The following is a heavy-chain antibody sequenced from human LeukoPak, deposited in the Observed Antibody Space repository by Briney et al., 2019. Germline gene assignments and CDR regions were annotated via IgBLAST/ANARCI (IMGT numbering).Heavy chain of an antibody. D-gene: IGHD7-27*01. CDR1: GYSISSSYH. Sequence: SETLSLTCVVSGYSISSSYHWGWIRQPPGEGLEWIGSVYRSGSTYYNPSLKSRVTISVDTSKNQISLKVRSVTAADTAVYYCARENWVFDYWGQGILVTVSS. CDR3: ARENWVFDY. CDR2: VYRSGST. V-gene: IGHV4-38-2*02. J-gene: IGHJ4*02.